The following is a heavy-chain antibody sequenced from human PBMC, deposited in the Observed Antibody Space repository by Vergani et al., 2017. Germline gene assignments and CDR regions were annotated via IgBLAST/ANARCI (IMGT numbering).Heavy chain of an antibody. J-gene: IGHJ6*02. CDR3: SRPRGCGSSTSGRDYYYYYGMDV. CDR1: GGSFSGYY. CDR2: INHSGST. D-gene: IGHD2-2*01. V-gene: IGHV4-34*01. Sequence: QVQLQQWGAGLLKPSETLSLTCAVYGGSFSGYYWSWIRQPPGKGLEWIGEINHSGSTNYNPSFKSRVIILVDTANNQLSLKLRSVIAADTAAYYCSRPRGCGSSTSGRDYYYYYGMDVWGQGTTVTVSS.